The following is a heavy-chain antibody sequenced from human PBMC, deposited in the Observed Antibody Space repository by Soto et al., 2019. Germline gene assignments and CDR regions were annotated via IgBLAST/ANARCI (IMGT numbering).Heavy chain of an antibody. J-gene: IGHJ4*02. CDR1: GFPFSSYG. V-gene: IGHV3-33*01. Sequence: QVQLVESGGGVVQPGRSLRLYCAESGFPFSSYGMHWVRQAPGKGLDWVAVIWYEGSNKDYADSVKGRFTISRDNSNNTLYLQMNSLRAGDTAVYYWASSINCGQGTLVTVSS. CDR3: ASSIN. CDR2: IWYEGSNK.